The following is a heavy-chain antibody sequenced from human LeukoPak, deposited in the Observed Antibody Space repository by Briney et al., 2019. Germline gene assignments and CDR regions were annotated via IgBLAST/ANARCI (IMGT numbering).Heavy chain of an antibody. CDR1: GGSISNDY. CDR2: IYYSGST. V-gene: IGHV4-59*01. J-gene: IGHJ4*02. Sequence: SETLSLTCTVSGGSISNDYWSWIRQPPGKGLEWIGYIYYSGSTNYSPSLQSRVTISVDTSKNQFSLKLNSVTSADTAVYYCARGANVLDNCGQGTLVTVSS. CDR3: ARGANVLDN. D-gene: IGHD3-10*01.